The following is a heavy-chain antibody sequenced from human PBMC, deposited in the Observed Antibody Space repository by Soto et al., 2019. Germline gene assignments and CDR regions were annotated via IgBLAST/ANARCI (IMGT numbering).Heavy chain of an antibody. J-gene: IGHJ4*02. D-gene: IGHD3-10*01. Sequence: EVQLLESGGGLVQPGGSLRLSCAASGFTFSSYSMNWVRQASGKGLEWVASVGGGGDNTFYADSVKGRFTISRDDSQNTLDLQMNSVRSEDTAVYFCAKRDSGSGRSPPLINCWGQGTLVTVSS. CDR3: AKRDSGSGRSPPLINC. CDR1: GFTFSSYS. CDR2: VGGGGDNT. V-gene: IGHV3-23*01.